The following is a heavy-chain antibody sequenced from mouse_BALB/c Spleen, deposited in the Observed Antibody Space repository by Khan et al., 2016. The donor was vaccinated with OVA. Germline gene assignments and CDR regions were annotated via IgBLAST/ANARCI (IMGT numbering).Heavy chain of an antibody. V-gene: IGHV5-9-3*01. Sequence: EVQLVESGGGLVRPGGSLKLSCAASGFSFSSYSMSWVRQTPEKRLEWVATISSGGSYTYYPASVKGRFTISRDNAKNTQHLQVNSLRSEDTAMYYSTGHRSYYGSSPYLDYWGQGTTLTVSS. J-gene: IGHJ2*01. CDR3: TGHRSYYGSSPYLDY. CDR1: GFSFSSYS. CDR2: ISSGGSYT. D-gene: IGHD1-1*01.